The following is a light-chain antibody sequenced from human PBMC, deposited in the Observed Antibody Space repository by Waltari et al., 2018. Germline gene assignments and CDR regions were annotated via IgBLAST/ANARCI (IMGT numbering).Light chain of an antibody. CDR3: QQSFSTPLT. V-gene: IGKV1-39*01. Sequence: IQMTQSPSSLSASLGDIVTITCRASQSMSSYLNWYQQKPGVAPKLLIYAASSLRNGVPSRFSGSGSGTDFSLTISSLQPEDFATYYCQQSFSTPLTFGGGTKVEIK. J-gene: IGKJ4*01. CDR2: AAS. CDR1: QSMSSY.